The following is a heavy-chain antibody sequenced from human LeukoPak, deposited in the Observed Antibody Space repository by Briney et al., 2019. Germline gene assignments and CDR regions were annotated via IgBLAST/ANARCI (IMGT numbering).Heavy chain of an antibody. J-gene: IGHJ4*02. CDR2: IYHSGST. D-gene: IGHD1-26*01. CDR3: ASDRPHSASYYHY. CDR1: GGSISSSNW. V-gene: IGHV4-4*02. Sequence: PSGTLSLTCAVSGGSISSSNWWSWVRQPPGKGLEWIGEIYHSGSTNYNPSLKSRVTMSVDTSKNQISLKVTSVTAADTAVYYCASDRPHSASYYHYWGQGTLVTVS.